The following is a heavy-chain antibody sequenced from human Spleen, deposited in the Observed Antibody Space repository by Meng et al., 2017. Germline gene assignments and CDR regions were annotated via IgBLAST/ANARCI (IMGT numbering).Heavy chain of an antibody. CDR1: GYTFTGYY. J-gene: IGHJ4*02. Sequence: SVKVSCKASGYTFTGYYMHWVRQAPGQGLEWMGRINPNSGGTNYAQKFQGRVTMTGDTSISTAYMELSGLRSDDTAMYYCARDEDISAAGKLFGDYWGQGTLVTVSS. V-gene: IGHV1-2*06. D-gene: IGHD6-13*01. CDR3: ARDEDISAAGKLFGDY. CDR2: INPNSGGT.